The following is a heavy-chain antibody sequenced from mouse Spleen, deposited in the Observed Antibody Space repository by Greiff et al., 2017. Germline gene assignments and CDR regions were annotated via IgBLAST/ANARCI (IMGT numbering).Heavy chain of an antibody. CDR1: GFTFSDYG. V-gene: IGHV5-17*01. Sequence: EVQLVESGGGLVKPGGSLKLSCAASGFTFSDYGMHWVRQAPEKGLEWVAYISSGSSTIYYADTVKGRFTISRDNAKNTLFLQMTSLRSEDTAMYYCARWDDYDGKFAYWGQGTLVTVSA. CDR2: ISSGSSTI. D-gene: IGHD2-4*01. CDR3: ARWDDYDGKFAY. J-gene: IGHJ3*01.